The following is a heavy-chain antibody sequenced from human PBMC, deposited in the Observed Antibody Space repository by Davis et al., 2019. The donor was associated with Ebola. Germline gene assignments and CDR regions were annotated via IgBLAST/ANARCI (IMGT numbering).Heavy chain of an antibody. Sequence: HTGGSLRLSCAASGFTFSSYWMHWVRQAPGKGLVWVSRIYSDGSDTSYADSVKGRFTISRDNAKNTLYLQMNSLRAEDTAVYYCARGGVTAYLWGSYRGDYWGQGTLVTVSS. J-gene: IGHJ4*02. D-gene: IGHD3-16*02. CDR3: ARGGVTAYLWGSYRGDY. V-gene: IGHV3-74*01. CDR1: GFTFSSYW. CDR2: IYSDGSDT.